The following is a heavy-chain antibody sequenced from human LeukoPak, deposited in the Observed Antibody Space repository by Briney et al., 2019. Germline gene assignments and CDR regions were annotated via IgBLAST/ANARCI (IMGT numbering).Heavy chain of an antibody. CDR1: GYTFSGSY. CDR3: ARSAEHCNNGVCFTDYYMDV. J-gene: IGHJ6*03. V-gene: IGHV1-2*06. CDR2: INPNSGDT. D-gene: IGHD2-8*01. Sequence: ASVKVSCKASGYTFSGSYIHWVRQAPGQGLEWLGRINPNSGDTNYAQNLHGRVTMTRDTSITTAYMELNSLTSDDTAVYFCARSAEHCNNGVCFTDYYMDVWGKGTTVTVSS.